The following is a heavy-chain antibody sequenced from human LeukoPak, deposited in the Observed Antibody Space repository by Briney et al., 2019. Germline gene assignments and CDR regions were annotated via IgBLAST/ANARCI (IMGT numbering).Heavy chain of an antibody. CDR1: GFTFSSYS. Sequence: PGGSLRLSCAASGFTFSSYSMNWVRQAPGKGLEWVANIKQDGSEKYYVDSVKGRFTISRDNSKNSLYLQMNDLRAEDTAVYYCARSFSTTIFGVVIYWGQGTLVTVSS. J-gene: IGHJ4*02. CDR2: IKQDGSEK. CDR3: ARSFSTTIFGVVIY. D-gene: IGHD3-3*01. V-gene: IGHV3-7*01.